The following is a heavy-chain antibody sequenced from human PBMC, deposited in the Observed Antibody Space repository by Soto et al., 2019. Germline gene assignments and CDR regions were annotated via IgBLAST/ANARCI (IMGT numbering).Heavy chain of an antibody. V-gene: IGHV1-2*02. J-gene: IGHJ4*02. CDR2: INPNSGGT. D-gene: IGHD1-26*01. CDR1: GYTFTGYY. CDR3: ARVGRGGSYQFDY. Sequence: QVQLVQSGAEVKKPGASVKVSCKASGYTFTGYYMHWVRQAPGQGLEWMGWINPNSGGTNDAQKFKGRGTMTRDTSSSTAYMELSRLRSDDTAVYYCARVGRGGSYQFDYWGQGTLVTVSS.